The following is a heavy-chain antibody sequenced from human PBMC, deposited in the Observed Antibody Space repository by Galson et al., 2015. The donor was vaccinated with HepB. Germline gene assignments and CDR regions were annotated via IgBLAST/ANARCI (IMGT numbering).Heavy chain of an antibody. D-gene: IGHD6-19*01. Sequence: QVQLQESGPGLVKPSETLSLTCTVSGGSISSYYWSWIRQPPGKGLEWIGYIYYSGSTNYNPSLKSRVTISVDTSKNQFSLKLSSVTAADTAVYYCARDRDTDGIAVFDYWGQGTLVTVSS. V-gene: IGHV4-59*01. CDR2: IYYSGST. J-gene: IGHJ4*02. CDR1: GGSISSYY. CDR3: ARDRDTDGIAVFDY.